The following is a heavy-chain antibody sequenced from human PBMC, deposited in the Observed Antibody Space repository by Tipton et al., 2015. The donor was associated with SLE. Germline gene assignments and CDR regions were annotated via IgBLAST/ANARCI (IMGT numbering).Heavy chain of an antibody. CDR3: ARAHLGGGWFDP. V-gene: IGHV4-4*02. D-gene: IGHD3-10*01. CDR2: IYHSGST. CDR1: GGSISSSNW. Sequence: TLSLTCAVSGGSISSSNWWSWVRQPPGKGPEWIGEIYHSGSTNYNPSLKSRVTISVDTSKNQFSLKLSSVTAADTAVYYCARAHLGGGWFDPWGQGTLVTVSS. J-gene: IGHJ5*02.